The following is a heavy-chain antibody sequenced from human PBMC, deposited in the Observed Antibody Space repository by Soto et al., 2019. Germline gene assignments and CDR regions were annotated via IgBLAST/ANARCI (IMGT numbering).Heavy chain of an antibody. CDR2: IIPILGIA. CDR3: AGARGGGATTYFDL. J-gene: IGHJ2*01. Sequence: ASVKVSCKASGGTFSSYAISWVRQAPGQGLEWMGGIIPILGIANYAQKFQGRVTITADKSTSTAYMELSSLRSEDTAVYYCAGARGGGATTYFDLWGRGTLVTVSS. CDR1: GGTFSSYA. V-gene: IGHV1-69*10. D-gene: IGHD1-26*01.